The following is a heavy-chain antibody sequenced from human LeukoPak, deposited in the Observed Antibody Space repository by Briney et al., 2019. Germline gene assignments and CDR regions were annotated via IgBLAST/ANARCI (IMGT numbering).Heavy chain of an antibody. D-gene: IGHD2-15*01. CDR3: ARDVRYCSGGSCSS. V-gene: IGHV3-53*01. J-gene: IGHJ4*02. CDR2: IYNSGGT. CDR1: GFTVSSNY. Sequence: PGGSLRLSCAASGFTVSSNYMSWVRQAPGKGLEWVSVIYNSGGTYYADSVKGRFTISRDNSKNTLYLQMNSLRAEDTAVYYCARDVRYCSGGSCSSWGPGTLVTVSS.